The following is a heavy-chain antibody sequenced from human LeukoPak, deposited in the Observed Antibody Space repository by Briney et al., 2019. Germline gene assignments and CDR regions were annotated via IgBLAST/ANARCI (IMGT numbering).Heavy chain of an antibody. V-gene: IGHV1-69*01. CDR1: GGTFSSYA. Sequence: SVKVSCKASGGTFSSYAISWVRQAPGQGLEWMGGIIPIFGTANYAQKFQGRVTITADESTSTAYMELSSLRAEDTAVYYCAKDQCTGYWSRTSCYCPGDYGMDVWGQGTTVTVSS. J-gene: IGHJ6*02. CDR3: AKDQCTGYWSRTSCYCPGDYGMDV. CDR2: IIPIFGTA. D-gene: IGHD2-2*01.